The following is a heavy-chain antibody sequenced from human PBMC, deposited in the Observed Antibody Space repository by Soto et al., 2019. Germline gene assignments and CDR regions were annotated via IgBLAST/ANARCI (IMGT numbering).Heavy chain of an antibody. CDR2: IIPILGIA. CDR3: ARSSCSSTSCYAEKYYYYYMDV. CDR1: GGTFSSYT. Sequence: SVKVSCKASGGTFSSYTISWVRQAPGQGLEWMGRIIPILGIANYAQKLQGRVTITADKSTSTAYMELSSLRSEDTAVYYCARSSCSSTSCYAEKYYYYYMDVWGKGTTVTVSS. V-gene: IGHV1-69*02. J-gene: IGHJ6*03. D-gene: IGHD2-2*01.